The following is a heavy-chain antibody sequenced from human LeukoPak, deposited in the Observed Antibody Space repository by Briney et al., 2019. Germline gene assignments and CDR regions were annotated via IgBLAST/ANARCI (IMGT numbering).Heavy chain of an antibody. CDR1: GYTFTGYY. V-gene: IGHV1-2*02. D-gene: IGHD6-19*01. CDR2: INPNSGGT. J-gene: IGHJ4*02. CDR3: ARVPGLGNRGCPDY. Sequence: GAPVKVSCKASGYTFTGYYMHWVRQAPGQGLEWMGWINPNSGGTNYAQKFQGRVTMTRDTSISTAYMELSRLRSDDMAVYYCARVPGLGNRGCPDYWGQGTLVTVSS.